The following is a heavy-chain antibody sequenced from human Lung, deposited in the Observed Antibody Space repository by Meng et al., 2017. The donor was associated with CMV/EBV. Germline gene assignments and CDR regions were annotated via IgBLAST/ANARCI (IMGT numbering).Heavy chain of an antibody. Sequence: GESXKISCADSEFTFNSYAMHWVRQAPGKGLEWVAIISYDGRDKYYAESVKGRFTISRDNSKNTLYLQMNSLRTEDTALYFCTREGRLNWFDPWGQGTLVTFSS. J-gene: IGHJ5*02. CDR2: ISYDGRDK. CDR3: TREGRLNWFDP. V-gene: IGHV3-30*04. CDR1: EFTFNSYA.